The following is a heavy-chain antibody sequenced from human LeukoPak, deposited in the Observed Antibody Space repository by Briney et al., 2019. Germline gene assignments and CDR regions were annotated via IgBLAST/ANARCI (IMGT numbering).Heavy chain of an antibody. CDR3: ARDYYDSSGYHRNNWFDP. D-gene: IGHD3-22*01. J-gene: IGHJ5*02. CDR2: IIPIFGTA. V-gene: IGHV1-69*13. CDR1: GGTFSSYA. Sequence: GASVTVSCKASGGTFSSYAISWVRQAPGQGLEWMGGIIPIFGTANYAQKFQGRVTITADESTSTAYMELSSLRSEDTAVYYCARDYYDSSGYHRNNWFDPWGQGTLVTVSS.